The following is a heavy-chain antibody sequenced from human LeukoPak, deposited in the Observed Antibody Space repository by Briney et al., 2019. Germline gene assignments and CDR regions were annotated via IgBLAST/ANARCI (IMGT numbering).Heavy chain of an antibody. CDR2: IYHSGST. CDR1: GYSISSGYF. CDR3: VRDVDY. Sequence: PSETLSLTCTVSGYSISSGYFWGWFRQPPRKGLEWIGSIYHSGSTYYNPSLKSRVTISVDTSKNQFSLKLSSVTAADTALYYCVRDVDYWGQGTLVTVSS. J-gene: IGHJ4*02. V-gene: IGHV4-38-2*02.